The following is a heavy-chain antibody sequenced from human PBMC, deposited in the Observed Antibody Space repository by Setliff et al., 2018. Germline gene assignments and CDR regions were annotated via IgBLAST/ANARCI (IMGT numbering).Heavy chain of an antibody. CDR2: MNPNSGNT. CDR3: ARGLTYYYDSSVRFLDAFDI. V-gene: IGHV1-8*01. D-gene: IGHD3-22*01. CDR1: GYTFTSYD. J-gene: IGHJ3*02. Sequence: GGSVKVSCKASGYTFTSYDINWVRQATGQGLEWMGWMNPNSGNTGYAQKFQGRVTMTRNTSISTAYMELSSLRSEDTAVYYCARGLTYYYDSSVRFLDAFDIWGQGTMVTVS.